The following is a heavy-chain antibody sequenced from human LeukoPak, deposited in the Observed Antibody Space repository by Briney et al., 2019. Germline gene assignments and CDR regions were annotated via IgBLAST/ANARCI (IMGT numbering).Heavy chain of an antibody. CDR3: ARVADSYGPSALDY. D-gene: IGHD5-18*01. Sequence: ASVKVSCKASGGTFSSYAISWVRQAPGQGLEWMGGIIPIFGTANYAQKFQGRVTITADKSTSTAYMELSSLRSEDTAVYYCARVADSYGPSALDYWGQETLVTVSS. V-gene: IGHV1-69*06. J-gene: IGHJ4*02. CDR1: GGTFSSYA. CDR2: IIPIFGTA.